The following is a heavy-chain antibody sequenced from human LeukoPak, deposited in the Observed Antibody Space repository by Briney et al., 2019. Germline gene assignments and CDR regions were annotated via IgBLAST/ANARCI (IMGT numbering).Heavy chain of an antibody. CDR2: INPNSGGT. V-gene: IGHV1-2*02. J-gene: IGHJ5*02. CDR1: GYTFTGYY. CDR3: ARETQQQLVARVGWFDP. D-gene: IGHD6-13*01. Sequence: GASVKVSCKASGYTFTGYYMHWVRQAPGQGLEWMGWINPNSGGTNYAQKFQGRVTMTRDTSISTAYKELSRLRSDDTAVYYCARETQQQLVARVGWFDPWGQGTLVTASS.